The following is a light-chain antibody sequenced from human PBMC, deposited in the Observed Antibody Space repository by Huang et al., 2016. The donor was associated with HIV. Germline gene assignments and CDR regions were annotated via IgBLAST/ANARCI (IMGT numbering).Light chain of an antibody. CDR3: QQTYSTIT. CDR2: AAS. Sequence: DIQMTQSPSSLSASVGDRVTITCRTSQSITTYLNWYQQKPRKAPILLIYAASSLQSGGPSRFRGSGSGTDFALTISSLQPEDFATYYCQQTYSTITFGQGTRLEIK. CDR1: QSITTY. V-gene: IGKV1-39*01. J-gene: IGKJ5*01.